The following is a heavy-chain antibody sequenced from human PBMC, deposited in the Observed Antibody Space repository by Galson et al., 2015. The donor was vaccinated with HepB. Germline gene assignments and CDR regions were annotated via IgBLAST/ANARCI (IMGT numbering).Heavy chain of an antibody. Sequence: SLRLSCAASGFTFSNYAMHWVRQAPGKGLEYVSAISSNGRSTYYADSVKGRFTISRDNSKNTLYLQMSSLRAEDTAVYFCVKSIAVAGTEDYWGQGTLVTVSS. J-gene: IGHJ4*02. CDR3: VKSIAVAGTEDY. D-gene: IGHD6-19*01. CDR1: GFTFSNYA. V-gene: IGHV3-64D*06. CDR2: ISSNGRST.